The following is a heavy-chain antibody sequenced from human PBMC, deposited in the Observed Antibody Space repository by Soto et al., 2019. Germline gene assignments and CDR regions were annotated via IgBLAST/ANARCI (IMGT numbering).Heavy chain of an antibody. J-gene: IGHJ4*02. CDR2: IIPILGIA. CDR3: ARDSPRRSMATDY. V-gene: IGHV1-69*04. CDR1: GGTFSSYT. Sequence: GASVKVSCKASGGTFSSYTISWVRQAPGQGLEWMGRIIPILGIANYAQKFQGRVTITADKSTSTAYMELSSLRSEDTAVYYCARDSPRRSMATDYWGQGTLVTVSS. D-gene: IGHD3-10*01.